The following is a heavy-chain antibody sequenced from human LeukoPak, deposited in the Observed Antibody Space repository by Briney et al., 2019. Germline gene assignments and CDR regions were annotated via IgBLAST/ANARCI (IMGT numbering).Heavy chain of an antibody. CDR2: ISSSSSYI. CDR1: GFTFSSYS. J-gene: IGHJ3*02. Sequence: TGGSLRLSCAASGFTFSSYSMNWVRQAPGKGLEWVSSISSSSSYIYYADSVKGRFTISRDNAKNSLYLQMNSLRAEDTAVYYCAREGAGPGAFDIWGQGTMVTVSS. D-gene: IGHD1-26*01. CDR3: AREGAGPGAFDI. V-gene: IGHV3-21*01.